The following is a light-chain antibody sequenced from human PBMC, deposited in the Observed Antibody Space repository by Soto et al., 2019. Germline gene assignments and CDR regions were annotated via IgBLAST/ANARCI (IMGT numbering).Light chain of an antibody. CDR1: QGISSF. Sequence: DIQLTQSPSFLSASVGDRVTITCRASQGISSFLAWYQQKPGKAPKLLIYAASTLQSGVPSRFSGSGSGTEFTLTISSLQPEDFATYFCQQLNSYPWTFGQRTQVEIK. CDR2: AAS. CDR3: QQLNSYPWT. V-gene: IGKV1-9*01. J-gene: IGKJ1*01.